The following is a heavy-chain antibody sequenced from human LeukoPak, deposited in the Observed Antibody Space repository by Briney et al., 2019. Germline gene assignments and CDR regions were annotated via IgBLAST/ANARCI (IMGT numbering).Heavy chain of an antibody. CDR2: VRYDGSDG. J-gene: IGHJ4*02. D-gene: IGHD6-13*01. Sequence: GGSLRLSCAASGFTFSSYGMHWVRQAPGKGLEWVAFVRYDGSDGHYGSSVKGRFTISRDNSKNTLFLQMNSLRAEDTAVYYCAKDGVSSTWSGYYFDFWGQGILVTVSS. CDR1: GFTFSSYG. CDR3: AKDGVSSTWSGYYFDF. V-gene: IGHV3-30*02.